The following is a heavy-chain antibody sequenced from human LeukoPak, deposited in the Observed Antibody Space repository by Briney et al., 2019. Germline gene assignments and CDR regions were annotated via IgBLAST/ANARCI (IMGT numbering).Heavy chain of an antibody. CDR1: GFTFSSYW. CDR2: INSDGSST. CDR3: ARILSVGAYFDY. D-gene: IGHD1-26*01. Sequence: GGSLRLSCAASGFTFSSYWMHWVRQAPGKGLVWVSRINSDGSSTSYADSVKGRFTISRDNAKNTLYLQMDSLRAEDTAVYYCARILSVGAYFDYWGQGTLVTVSS. V-gene: IGHV3-74*01. J-gene: IGHJ4*02.